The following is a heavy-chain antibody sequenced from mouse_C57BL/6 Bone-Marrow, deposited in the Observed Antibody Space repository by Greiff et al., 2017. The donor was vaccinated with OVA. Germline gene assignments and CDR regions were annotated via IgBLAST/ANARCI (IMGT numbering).Heavy chain of an antibody. J-gene: IGHJ1*03. V-gene: IGHV2-5*01. CDR3: APQYDYYWYFDV. CDR2: IWRGGST. CDR1: GFSLTSYG. Sequence: VQGVESGPGLVQPSQSLSITCTVSGFSLTSYGVHWVRQSPGKGLEWLGVIWRGGSTDYNAAFMSRLSITKDNSKSQVFFKMNSLQADDTAIYYCAPQYDYYWYFDVWGTGTTVTVSS. D-gene: IGHD2-4*01.